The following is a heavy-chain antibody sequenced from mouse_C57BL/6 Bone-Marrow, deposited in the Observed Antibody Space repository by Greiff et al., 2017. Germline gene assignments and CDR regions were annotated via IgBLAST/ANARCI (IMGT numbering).Heavy chain of an antibody. Sequence: VKLMESGAELVKPGASVKMSRKASGYTFTTYPIEWMKQNHGKSLEWIGNFHPYNDDTKYNEKFKGKATLTVEKSSSTVYLELSRLTSDDSAVYYCARGGNYGGYYFDYWGQGTTLTVSS. V-gene: IGHV1-47*01. D-gene: IGHD2-1*01. CDR1: GYTFTTYP. CDR3: ARGGNYGGYYFDY. CDR2: FHPYNDDT. J-gene: IGHJ2*01.